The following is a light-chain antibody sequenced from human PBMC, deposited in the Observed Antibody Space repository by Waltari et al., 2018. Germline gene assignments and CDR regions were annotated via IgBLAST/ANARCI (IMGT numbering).Light chain of an antibody. CDR3: QQYGSSPLFT. J-gene: IGKJ3*01. V-gene: IGKV3-20*01. CDR2: GAS. Sequence: EIVLTQSPGTLSLSPEERGTFSNRASQSASSSNLAWYQQKPGQDPRLLIYGASSRATGVPDRFSGSGSATDVTLTISRLEPEDVAVYYCQQYGSSPLFTFGPGTKVDIK. CDR1: QSASSSN.